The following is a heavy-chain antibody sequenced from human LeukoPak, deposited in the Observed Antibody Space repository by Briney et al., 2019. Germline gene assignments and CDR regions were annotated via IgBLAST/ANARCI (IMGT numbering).Heavy chain of an antibody. CDR1: GGTFSSYA. V-gene: IGHV1-69*05. D-gene: IGHD3-3*01. CDR2: IIPIFGTA. CDR3: ARGTTIFGVAIGWFDP. Sequence: ASVKVSCKASGGTFSSYAISWVRRAPGQGLEWMGGIIPIFGTANYAQKFQGRVTMTRNTSISTAYMELSSLRSEDTAVYYCARGTTIFGVAIGWFDPWGQGTLVTVSS. J-gene: IGHJ5*02.